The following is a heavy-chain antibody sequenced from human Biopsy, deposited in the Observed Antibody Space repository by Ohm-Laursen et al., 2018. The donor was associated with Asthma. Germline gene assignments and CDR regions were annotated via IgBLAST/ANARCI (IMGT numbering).Heavy chain of an antibody. CDR2: ISFDGSNK. V-gene: IGHV3-30*03. D-gene: IGHD4-17*01. J-gene: IGHJ4*02. Sequence: SLRLSCTATGFTFSNYGMHWVRQAPGKGLEWVAVISFDGSNKDFADPVKGRFTISRDNSKNTMYLEMNSLRAEDTAVYYCLHGAEVGGQGILVSVSS. CDR1: GFTFSNYG. CDR3: LHGAEV.